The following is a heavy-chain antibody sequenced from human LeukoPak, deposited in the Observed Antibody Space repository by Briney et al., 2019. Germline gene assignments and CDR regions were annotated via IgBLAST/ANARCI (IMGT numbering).Heavy chain of an antibody. Sequence: GGSLRLSCTVSGFTVSSNSWSWVRQAPGKGLEWVSFIYSGGNTHYSDSVKGRFTISRDNSKNTLYLQMNSLRAEDTAVYYCAKVRGWELRGLLDYWGQGTLVTVSS. CDR3: AKVRGWELRGLLDY. CDR2: IYSGGNT. D-gene: IGHD1-26*01. CDR1: GFTVSSNS. V-gene: IGHV3-53*01. J-gene: IGHJ4*02.